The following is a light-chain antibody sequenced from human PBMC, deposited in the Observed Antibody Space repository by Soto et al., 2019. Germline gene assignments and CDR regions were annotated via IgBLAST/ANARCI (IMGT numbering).Light chain of an antibody. Sequence: QSVLTQPASVSGSPGQSITISCTGTSSDVGGYDYVSWYQQLPGKVPKLMIYDVSSRPSGVSHRFSGSKSGNTASLTISGLQAEDAADYYCSSYASSSTLVFGGGTKLTVL. CDR1: SSDVGGYDY. CDR3: SSYASSSTLV. J-gene: IGLJ2*01. V-gene: IGLV2-14*01. CDR2: DVS.